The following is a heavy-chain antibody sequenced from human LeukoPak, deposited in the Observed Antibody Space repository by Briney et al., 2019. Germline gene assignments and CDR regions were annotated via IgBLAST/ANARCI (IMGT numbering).Heavy chain of an antibody. Sequence: PSETLSLTCAVYGGSFGGYYWSWIRQPPGEGLEWIGEINHSGSTNYNPSLKSRVTISVDTSKNQFSLKLSSVTAADTAVYYCARQRITMVRGVISPAFDIWGQGTMVTASS. CDR1: GGSFGGYY. CDR3: ARQRITMVRGVISPAFDI. V-gene: IGHV4-34*01. CDR2: INHSGST. J-gene: IGHJ3*02. D-gene: IGHD3-10*01.